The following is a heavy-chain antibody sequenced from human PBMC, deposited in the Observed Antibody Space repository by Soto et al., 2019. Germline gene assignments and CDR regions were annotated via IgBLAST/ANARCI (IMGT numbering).Heavy chain of an antibody. V-gene: IGHV1-46*01. J-gene: IGHJ6*02. Sequence: ASVKVSCKASGYIFINYYIHWVRQAPGQGLEWIGIINPNGGSTNYAQKFRGRVTMARDTSTSTVYMDLSSLRSDDTAVYYCARAAATTTPINGMDVWGQGTTVTVSS. D-gene: IGHD2-15*01. CDR3: ARAAATTTPINGMDV. CDR2: INPNGGST. CDR1: GYIFINYY.